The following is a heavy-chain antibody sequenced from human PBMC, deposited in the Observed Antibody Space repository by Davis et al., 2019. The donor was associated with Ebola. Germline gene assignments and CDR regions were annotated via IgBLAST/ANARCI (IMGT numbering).Heavy chain of an antibody. J-gene: IGHJ4*02. D-gene: IGHD2-8*01. V-gene: IGHV3-30*04. Sequence: GESLKISCAASGFTFSSYAMHWVRQAPGKGLEWVAVISYDGSNKYYADSVKGRFTISRDNSKNTLYLQMNSLRAEDTAVYYCAKVSVLYFDYWGQGTLVTVSS. CDR2: ISYDGSNK. CDR1: GFTFSSYA. CDR3: AKVSVLYFDY.